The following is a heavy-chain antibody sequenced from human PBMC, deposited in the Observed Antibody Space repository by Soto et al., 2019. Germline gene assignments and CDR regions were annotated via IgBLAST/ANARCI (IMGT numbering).Heavy chain of an antibody. Sequence: QVQLQESGPGLVKPSETLSLTCTVSGVSITPYYWTWIRHPPGKGLEWIGYVYHTGNTYYNPSLKSRVTISLDTSKHQVSLRPKSVTAADTAVYYCARVQYNWKLWGQGTLVTVSS. V-gene: IGHV4-59*01. D-gene: IGHD1-20*01. CDR3: ARVQYNWKL. J-gene: IGHJ4*02. CDR1: GVSITPYY. CDR2: VYHTGNT.